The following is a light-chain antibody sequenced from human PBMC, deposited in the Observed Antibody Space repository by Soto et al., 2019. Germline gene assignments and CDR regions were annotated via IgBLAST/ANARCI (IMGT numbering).Light chain of an antibody. CDR2: DYS. CDR1: HIGTYS. V-gene: IGLV3-21*02. Sequence: TQPPSLSVAPCPTALLSCGGTHIGTYSLHWYQQRPGQAPVLVVYDYSARPSGIPERFSGSKSGNKATLTISRVEAGDQADYYCQLWDSSSDRYVFGTGTKVTLL. CDR3: QLWDSSSDRYV. J-gene: IGLJ1*01.